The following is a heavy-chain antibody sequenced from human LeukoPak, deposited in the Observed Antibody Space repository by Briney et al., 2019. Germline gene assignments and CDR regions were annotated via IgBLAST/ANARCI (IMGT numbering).Heavy chain of an antibody. CDR1: GFTFSTYA. CDR2: IKHDGSEK. V-gene: IGHV3-7*01. Sequence: GGSLRLSCAASGFTFSTYAMHWVRQAPGKGLEWVANIKHDGSEKYYVDSVKGRFTISRDNAKNSLYLQMNSLRAEDTAVYYCVYSGDYEKGYWGQGTLVTVSS. D-gene: IGHD4-17*01. CDR3: VYSGDYEKGY. J-gene: IGHJ4*02.